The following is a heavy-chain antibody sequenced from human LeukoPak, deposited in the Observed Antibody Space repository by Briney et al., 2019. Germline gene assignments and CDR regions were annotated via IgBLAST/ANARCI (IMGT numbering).Heavy chain of an antibody. D-gene: IGHD5-18*01. CDR3: ARSDTAMGDFDY. CDR1: GGTFSGYY. Sequence: SETLSLTCAVYGGTFSGYYWNWIRQPPGKGLEWIGEINHSGSNNYNPSPKSRVTISVDTSKNQVSLTLSSVTAADTAVYYCARSDTAMGDFDYWGQATLVTVYS. V-gene: IGHV4-34*01. CDR2: INHSGSN. J-gene: IGHJ4*02.